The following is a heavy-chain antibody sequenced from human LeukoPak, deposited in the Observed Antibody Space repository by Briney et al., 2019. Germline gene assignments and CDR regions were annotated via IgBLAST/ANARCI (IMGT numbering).Heavy chain of an antibody. CDR2: INPKNGDT. J-gene: IGHJ5*02. CDR3: ARDGYCGTTKCYGTWFDP. CDR1: GYTSTGYY. D-gene: IGHD2-2*01. Sequence: ASVKVSCKASGYTSTGYYIHWVRQAPGQGLEWMGWINPKNGDTKYAQKFQDGVTMTRDTSTSTAYMELSSLRSDDTAKYYCARDGYCGTTKCYGTWFDPWGQGTLVTVSP. V-gene: IGHV1-2*02.